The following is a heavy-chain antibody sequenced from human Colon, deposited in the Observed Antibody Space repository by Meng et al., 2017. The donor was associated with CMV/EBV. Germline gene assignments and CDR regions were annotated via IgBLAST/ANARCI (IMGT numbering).Heavy chain of an antibody. CDR2: LYYTGST. D-gene: IGHD1-26*01. J-gene: IGHJ4*02. Sequence: VAGGSSSSSSCSWGWVRQPTGRGLEWIGSLYYTGSTYYNTSVGSRVTMSVDTSRNQFSLKLSSVTVADTAVYYCARQGGASPTTGVFWGPGILVTVSS. CDR1: GGSSSSSSCS. V-gene: IGHV4-39*01. CDR3: ARQGGASPTTGVF.